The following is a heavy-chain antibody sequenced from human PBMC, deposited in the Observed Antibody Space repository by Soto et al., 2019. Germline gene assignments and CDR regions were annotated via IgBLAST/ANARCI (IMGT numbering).Heavy chain of an antibody. V-gene: IGHV4-61*03. CDR2: IYYSGST. CDR1: GGSVSSSSYY. Sequence: QVQLQESGPGLVKASETLSLTCTVSGGSVSSSSYYWTWIRQPPGKGLEWIGFIYYSGSTSYNPSLQARVTLSVDTAKTHFSLKMSSVTAADTAVYYCASKPYSYGYGGMTATDSWGQGTLGTVSS. CDR3: ASKPYSYGYGGMTATDS. D-gene: IGHD5-18*01. J-gene: IGHJ4*02.